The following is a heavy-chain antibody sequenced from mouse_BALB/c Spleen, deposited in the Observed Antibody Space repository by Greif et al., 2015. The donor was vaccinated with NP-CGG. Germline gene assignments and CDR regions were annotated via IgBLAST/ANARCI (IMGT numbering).Heavy chain of an antibody. CDR2: INPSTGYT. D-gene: IGHD2-1*01. V-gene: IGHV1-7*01. CDR3: ARRDGNYYFDY. Sequence: QVQLQQSGAELAKPGASVKMSCKASGYTFTSYWMHWAKQRPGQGLEWIGYINPSTGYTEYNQKFKDKATLTADKSSSTAHMQLSSLTSEDSAVYYCARRDGNYYFDYWGQGTTLTVSS. J-gene: IGHJ2*01. CDR1: GYTFTSYW.